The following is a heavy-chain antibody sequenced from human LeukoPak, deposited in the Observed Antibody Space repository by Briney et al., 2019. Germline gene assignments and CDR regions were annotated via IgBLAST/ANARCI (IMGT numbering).Heavy chain of an antibody. V-gene: IGHV1-69*05. D-gene: IGHD6-6*01. CDR3: ARVFSWQLVRGYYFDY. CDR1: GGTFSSYA. J-gene: IGHJ4*02. CDR2: IIPIFGTA. Sequence: SVKVSCKASGGTFSSYAISWVRQAPGQGLEWMGGIIPIFGTANYAQKFQGRVTITTDESTSTAYMELSSLRSEDTAVYYCARVFSWQLVRGYYFDYWGQGTLVTVSS.